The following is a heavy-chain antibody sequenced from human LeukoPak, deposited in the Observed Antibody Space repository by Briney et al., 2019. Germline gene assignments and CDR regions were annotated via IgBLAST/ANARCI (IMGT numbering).Heavy chain of an antibody. CDR1: GFTFSDYA. D-gene: IGHD6-13*01. Sequence: GGSLRLSCAASGFTFSDYAMSWVRQAPGKGLEWVSGISGSGGSTYYADSVKGRFTISRDKSKNTLYMQMNSLRAEDTAVYYCAKFNSSWYWVFDHWGQGTLVTVSS. CDR3: AKFNSSWYWVFDH. V-gene: IGHV3-23*01. J-gene: IGHJ4*02. CDR2: ISGSGGST.